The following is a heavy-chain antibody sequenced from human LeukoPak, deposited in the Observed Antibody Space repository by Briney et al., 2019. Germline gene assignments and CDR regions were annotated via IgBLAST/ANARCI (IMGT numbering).Heavy chain of an antibody. J-gene: IGHJ4*02. CDR3: TSLSGGSVEGY. D-gene: IGHD5/OR15-5a*01. Sequence: GGSLRLSCAASGFTFSGSAIHWVRQASGKGLEWVGRIRSKANSYATAYAASLKGRFTISRDDSKNTAYLQMNSLKTEDTAVYHCTSLSGGSVEGYWGQGTLVTVSS. V-gene: IGHV3-73*01. CDR1: GFTFSGSA. CDR2: IRSKANSYAT.